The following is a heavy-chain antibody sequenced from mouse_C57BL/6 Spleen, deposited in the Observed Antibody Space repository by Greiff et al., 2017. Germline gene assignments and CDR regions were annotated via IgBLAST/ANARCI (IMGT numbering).Heavy chain of an antibody. CDR2: ISSGGSYT. CDR1: GFTFSSYG. D-gene: IGHD2-1*01. Sequence: EVKLMESGGDLVKPGGSLKLSCAASGFTFSSYGMSWVRPTPDKRLEWVATISSGGSYTYYPDSVKGRFTISRDNAKNTLYLQMSSLKSEDTAMYYCARHGEDYGNYEGWYFDVWGTGTTVTVSS. CDR3: ARHGEDYGNYEGWYFDV. V-gene: IGHV5-6*01. J-gene: IGHJ1*03.